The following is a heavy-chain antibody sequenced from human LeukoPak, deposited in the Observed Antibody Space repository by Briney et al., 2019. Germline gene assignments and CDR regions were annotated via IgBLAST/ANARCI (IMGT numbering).Heavy chain of an antibody. V-gene: IGHV3-66*01. J-gene: IGHJ4*02. Sequence: GGSMRLSCAASGFPVSRNYMSWVRQAPGKGLEWVSVIYSGGSTYYADSLKGRFTISRDNYKNTLYLQMNSLRAEDTAVYYCAKGVGYSSGWYSGYYFDYWGQGTLVTVSS. CDR2: IYSGGST. CDR1: GFPVSRNY. D-gene: IGHD6-19*01. CDR3: AKGVGYSSGWYSGYYFDY.